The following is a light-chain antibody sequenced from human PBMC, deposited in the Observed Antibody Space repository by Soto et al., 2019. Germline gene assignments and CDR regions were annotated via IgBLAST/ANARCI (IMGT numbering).Light chain of an antibody. CDR1: QGISSY. CDR3: EQLNSYPHS. J-gene: IGKJ3*01. CDR2: AAS. Sequence: QLTQSPSSLSASVGDRVTITCRASQGISSYLAWYQQKPGKAPKHLIYAASTLQSGVPSRFSGSGSGTDFTLTISSLLPEDFANYYCEQLNSYPHSFGPGNKVYIK. V-gene: IGKV1-9*01.